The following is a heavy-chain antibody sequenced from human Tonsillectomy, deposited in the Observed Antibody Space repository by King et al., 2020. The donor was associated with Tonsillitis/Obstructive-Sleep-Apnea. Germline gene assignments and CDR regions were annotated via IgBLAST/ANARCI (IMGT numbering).Heavy chain of an antibody. J-gene: IGHJ4*02. V-gene: IGHV3-33*01. Sequence: VQLVESGGGVVQPGRSLRLSCAASGFTFNNYGMHWVRQAPDKGLEWVAVIWSDGNYEYYADSVKGRFTISRDNSRNTLFLQMNTLRADDTAVYYCARVGDSYSSAPSDFWGLGTLVTVSS. CDR3: ARVGDSYSSAPSDF. CDR2: IWSDGNYE. CDR1: GFTFNNYG. D-gene: IGHD3-22*01.